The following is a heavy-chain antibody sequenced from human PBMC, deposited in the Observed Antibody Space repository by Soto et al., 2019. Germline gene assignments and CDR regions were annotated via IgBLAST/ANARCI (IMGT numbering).Heavy chain of an antibody. V-gene: IGHV3-48*02. CDR2: ISSSSSTI. CDR1: GFTFSSYS. Sequence: PGGSLRLSCAASGFTFSSYSMNWVRQAPGKGLEWVSYISSSSSTIYYADSVKGRFTISRDNAKNSLYLQMNSLRDEDTAVYYCARVRGFDYDYYYYGMDVWGQGTTVTVSS. D-gene: IGHD4-17*01. J-gene: IGHJ6*02. CDR3: ARVRGFDYDYYYYGMDV.